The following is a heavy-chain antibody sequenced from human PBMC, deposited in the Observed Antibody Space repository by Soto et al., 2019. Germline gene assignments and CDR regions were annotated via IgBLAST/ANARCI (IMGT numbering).Heavy chain of an antibody. Sequence: SETLSLTCTVSGGSISSYYWSWIRQPPGKGLEWIGYIYYSGSTNYNPSLRSRVTISVDTSKNQFSLKLSSVTAADTAVYYCARDGDSGSYLWGQGTLVTVS. CDR1: GGSISSYY. V-gene: IGHV4-59*01. CDR3: ARDGDSGSYL. J-gene: IGHJ5*02. CDR2: IYYSGST. D-gene: IGHD1-26*01.